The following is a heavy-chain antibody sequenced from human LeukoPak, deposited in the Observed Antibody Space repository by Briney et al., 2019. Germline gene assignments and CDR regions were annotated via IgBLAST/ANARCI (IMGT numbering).Heavy chain of an antibody. J-gene: IGHJ4*02. CDR3: ARDYYSGSYYGEY. V-gene: IGHV1-18*01. CDR2: ISAYNGNT. CDR1: GYTFTNYG. Sequence: ASVKVSCKASGYTFTNYGITWVRQAPGQGLEWMGWISAYNGNTNYAQRLQGRVTVTTDTSTSTAYMELRSLRSDDTAVYYCARDYYSGSYYGEYWGQGTLVTVSS. D-gene: IGHD1-26*01.